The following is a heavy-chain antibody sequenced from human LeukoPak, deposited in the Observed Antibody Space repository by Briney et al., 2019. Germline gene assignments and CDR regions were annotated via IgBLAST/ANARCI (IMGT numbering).Heavy chain of an antibody. CDR1: GFTFSSYS. D-gene: IGHD3-16*02. Sequence: KPGGSLRLSCAASGFTFSSYSMNWVRQAPGKGLEWVSSISSSSSYIYYADSVKGRFTISRDNAKNSLYLQMNSLRAEDTAVYYCAREMQSYDYVWGSYRSPDYWGQGTLVTVSS. J-gene: IGHJ4*02. CDR3: AREMQSYDYVWGSYRSPDY. V-gene: IGHV3-21*01. CDR2: ISSSSSYI.